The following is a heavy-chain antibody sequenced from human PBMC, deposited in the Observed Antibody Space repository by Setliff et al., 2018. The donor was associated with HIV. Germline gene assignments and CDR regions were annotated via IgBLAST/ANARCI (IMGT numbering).Heavy chain of an antibody. D-gene: IGHD3-3*01. V-gene: IGHV4-59*01. CDR2: IYYSGRT. CDR3: ARGLMSYNFWGCRNDYHYMDV. Sequence: PSETLSLTCSVSGSSISGYYWNWIRQPPGKGLEWIGCIYYSGRTTYNSSLKSRVTISLDTSKKQFSLKLDSVTAADTAVYYCARGLMSYNFWGCRNDYHYMDVWGKGTTVTVSS. J-gene: IGHJ6*03. CDR1: GSSISGYY.